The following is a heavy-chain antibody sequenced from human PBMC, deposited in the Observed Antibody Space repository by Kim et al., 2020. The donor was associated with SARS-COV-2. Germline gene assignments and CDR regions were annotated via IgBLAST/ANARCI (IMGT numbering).Heavy chain of an antibody. CDR2: ISADSGKT. D-gene: IGHD6-19*01. V-gene: IGHV1-3*01. Sequence: ASVKVSCKASGYMFTEYVIHWVRQAPGEGLEWMGWISADSGKTKYSQKFQDRLTITRDTPSTTAYMELSSLTSEGAALYYCAREEQWRVEGTRAYYYEGMDVWGQGTTVTVSS. J-gene: IGHJ6*02. CDR3: AREEQWRVEGTRAYYYEGMDV. CDR1: GYMFTEYV.